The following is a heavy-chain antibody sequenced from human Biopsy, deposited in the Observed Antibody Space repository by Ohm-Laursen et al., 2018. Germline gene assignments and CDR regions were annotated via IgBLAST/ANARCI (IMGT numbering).Heavy chain of an antibody. J-gene: IGHJ6*02. V-gene: IGHV3-11*01. CDR1: GFTFRDYY. D-gene: IGHD5-24*01. CDR2: ITSGGSTT. CDR3: ARDVEGFYSYAMDV. Sequence: SLRLSCTASGFTFRDYYMSWIRQAPGKGLEWVSYITSGGSTTDYEDSVKGRFTISRDNAKSSLFLQMNSLRAEDTAVYYCARDVEGFYSYAMDVWGQGTTVTVSS.